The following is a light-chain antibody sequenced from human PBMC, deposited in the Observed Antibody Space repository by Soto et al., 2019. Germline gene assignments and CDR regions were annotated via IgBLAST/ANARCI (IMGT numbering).Light chain of an antibody. CDR2: DVS. CDR1: GGDVGTYEY. J-gene: IGLJ2*01. Sequence: QSVLTQPASVSGSLGQSITISCTGTGGDVGTYEYVSWYQQHPGKAPKLMIFDVSSRPSGISDRFSGYKSGNTASLTISGLQAEDGADYYCNSYLPNFVALGGGTKLPAL. V-gene: IGLV2-14*03. CDR3: NSYLPNFVA.